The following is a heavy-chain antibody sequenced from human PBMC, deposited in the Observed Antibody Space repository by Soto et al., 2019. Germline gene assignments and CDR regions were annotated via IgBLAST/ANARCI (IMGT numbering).Heavy chain of an antibody. J-gene: IGHJ6*03. CDR3: ARTVLGPDLLADSFVDYYYYMDV. CDR2: VYYTGST. V-gene: IGHV4-59*08. CDR1: GGSISSYY. Sequence: SETLSLTCTVSGGSISSYYLSWIRQPPGKGLEWIGYVYYTGSTSYNPSPKRRVTFSADSSRGQFSLRLNSVTAADTAVYYCARTVLGPDLLADSFVDYYYYMDVWGQGTTVTVSS. D-gene: IGHD3-9*01.